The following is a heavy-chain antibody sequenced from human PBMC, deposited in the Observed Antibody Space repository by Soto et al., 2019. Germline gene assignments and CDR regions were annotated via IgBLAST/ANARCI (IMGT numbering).Heavy chain of an antibody. CDR3: ARGEIKSSGSNDY. V-gene: IGHV1-69*02. CDR1: GGTFSSYT. J-gene: IGHJ4*02. Sequence: QVQLVQSGAEVKKPGSSVKVSCKASGGTFSSYTITWVRQAPGQGLEWMGRIIPILGIANYAQKFQGRVTITADKSTSTAYMELSSLRSEETAVYYCARGEIKSSGSNDYRGQGTLVTVSS. D-gene: IGHD6-19*01. CDR2: IIPILGIA.